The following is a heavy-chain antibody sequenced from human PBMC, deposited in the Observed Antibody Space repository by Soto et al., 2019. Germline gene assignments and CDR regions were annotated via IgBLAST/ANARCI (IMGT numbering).Heavy chain of an antibody. CDR3: TKIAAARPSLFIDS. Sequence: GGSLRLSCAATGFTFNSYAMSWVRQGPEKGLEWASVISGIGGGSCYADSVKGRFTISRDKSKNTLYLQMNRLRGKGTDVEYCTKIAAARPSLFIDSWGQGTLVTVS. J-gene: IGHJ4*02. V-gene: IGHV3-23*01. D-gene: IGHD6-6*01. CDR1: GFTFNSYA. CDR2: ISGIGGGS.